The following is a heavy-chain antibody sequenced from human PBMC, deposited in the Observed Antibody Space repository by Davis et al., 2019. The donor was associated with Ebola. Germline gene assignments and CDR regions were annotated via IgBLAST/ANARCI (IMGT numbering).Heavy chain of an antibody. Sequence: GGSLRLSCAAPGFTFSSYWMSWVRQAPGKGLEWVANIKQDGSEKYYVDSVKGRFTISRDNAKNSLYLQMNSLRAEDTAVYYCARDSHSSGWYGVNWFDPWGQGTLVTVSS. CDR3: ARDSHSSGWYGVNWFDP. CDR1: GFTFSSYW. J-gene: IGHJ5*02. D-gene: IGHD6-19*01. CDR2: IKQDGSEK. V-gene: IGHV3-7*03.